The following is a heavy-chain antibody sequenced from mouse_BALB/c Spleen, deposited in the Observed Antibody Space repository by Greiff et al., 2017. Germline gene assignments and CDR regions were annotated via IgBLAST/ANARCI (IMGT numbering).Heavy chain of an antibody. V-gene: IGHV1-9*01. D-gene: IGHD2-10*02. CDR2: ILPGSGST. Sequence: QVQLQQSGAELMKPGASVKISCKATGYTFSSYWIEWVKQRPGHGLEWIGEILPGSGSTYYNEKFKGKATFTADTTSNAAYMQLSSLTSENSAVYYWARNKYGNKAWFAYWGQGTLVTVSA. J-gene: IGHJ3*01. CDR1: GYTFSSYW. CDR3: ARNKYGNKAWFAY.